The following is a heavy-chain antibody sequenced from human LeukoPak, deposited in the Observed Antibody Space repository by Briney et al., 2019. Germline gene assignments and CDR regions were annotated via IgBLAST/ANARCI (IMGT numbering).Heavy chain of an antibody. CDR1: GGSISSYY. V-gene: IGHV4-59*01. CDR2: IYYSGST. CDR3: ARGSGNPGLFDY. Sequence: KPSETLSLACTVSGGSISSYYWNWIRQPPGKGLEWIGYIYYSGSTNYNPSLKSRVTISVDTSKNQFSLKLSSVTAADTAVYYCARGSGNPGLFDYWGQGTLVTVSS. J-gene: IGHJ4*02. D-gene: IGHD1-14*01.